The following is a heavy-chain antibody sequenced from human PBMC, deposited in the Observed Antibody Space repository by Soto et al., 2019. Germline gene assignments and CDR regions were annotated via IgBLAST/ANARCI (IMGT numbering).Heavy chain of an antibody. Sequence: SETLSLTCTVSGGSISSYYWSWIRQPPGKGLEWIGYIYYSGSTNYNPSLKIRVTISVDTSKNQFSLKLSSVTAADTAVYYCARHRRLITMVRGVIIHDAFDIWGQGTMVTVSS. CDR2: IYYSGST. CDR3: ARHRRLITMVRGVIIHDAFDI. V-gene: IGHV4-59*08. CDR1: GGSISSYY. D-gene: IGHD3-10*01. J-gene: IGHJ3*02.